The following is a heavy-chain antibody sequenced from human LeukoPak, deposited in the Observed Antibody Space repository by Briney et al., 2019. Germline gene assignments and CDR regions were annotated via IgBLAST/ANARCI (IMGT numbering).Heavy chain of an antibody. CDR1: GFTLSSYA. CDR2: ISGSGGST. CDR3: AKRRDRVVVMRGWFDY. D-gene: IGHD3-22*01. J-gene: IGHJ4*02. Sequence: GGSLRPSCAPSGFTLSSYAMSWVRQPPGKGLEWVSAISGSGGSTYYADSVKGRFTISRDNSKNTLYLQMNSLRAEDTAVYYCAKRRDRVVVMRGWFDYWGQGTLVTVSS. V-gene: IGHV3-23*01.